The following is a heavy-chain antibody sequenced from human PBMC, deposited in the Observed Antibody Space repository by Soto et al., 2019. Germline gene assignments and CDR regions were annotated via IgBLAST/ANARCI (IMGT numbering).Heavy chain of an antibody. Sequence: PSETLSLTCTVSGGSISSSSYYWGWIRQPPGKGLEWIGSIYYSGSTYYNPSLKSRVTISVDTSKNQFSLKLSSVTVADTAVYYCARQLLWFGELLYGYYGMDVWGQGTTVTVSS. D-gene: IGHD3-10*01. CDR2: IYYSGST. J-gene: IGHJ6*02. CDR1: GGSISSSSYY. V-gene: IGHV4-39*01. CDR3: ARQLLWFGELLYGYYGMDV.